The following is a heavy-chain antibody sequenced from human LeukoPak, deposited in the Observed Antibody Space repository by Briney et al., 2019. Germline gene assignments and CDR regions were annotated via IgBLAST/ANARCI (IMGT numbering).Heavy chain of an antibody. V-gene: IGHV1-18*01. J-gene: IGHJ4*02. CDR1: GYTFTSYG. CDR2: ISAYNGNT. Sequence: ASVKVSCKASGYTFTSYGISWVRQAPGQGLEWMGWISAYNGNTNYAQKLQGRVTMTTDTYTSTAYMELRSLRSDDTAVYYCARVFTRIEYYYGSESYFFDHWGQGTLVTVSS. D-gene: IGHD3-10*01. CDR3: ARVFTRIEYYYGSESYFFDH.